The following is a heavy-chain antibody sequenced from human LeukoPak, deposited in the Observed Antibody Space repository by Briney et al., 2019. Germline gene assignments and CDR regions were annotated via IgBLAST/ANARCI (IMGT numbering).Heavy chain of an antibody. CDR2: IYYNGRT. V-gene: IGHV4-59*01. D-gene: IGHD2-2*01. Sequence: SETLSLTCSVSGGSISSYYWSWIRQPPGKGLEWIGYIYYNGRTHYNPSLESRVTISVDTSKNQFSLQLHSVTAADTAVYYCERVFCSSTSCQKTFDYWGQGSLVTVSS. CDR3: ERVFCSSTSCQKTFDY. J-gene: IGHJ4*02. CDR1: GGSISSYY.